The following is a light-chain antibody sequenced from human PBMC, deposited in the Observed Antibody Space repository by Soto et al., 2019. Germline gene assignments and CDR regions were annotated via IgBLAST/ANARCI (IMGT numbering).Light chain of an antibody. V-gene: IGLV2-14*01. J-gene: IGLJ2*01. CDR3: SSYISSSSVV. Sequence: QSVLTQPASVSGSPGQSITISCTGTNSDVGGYNYVSWYQQHPGKAPKLMIYDVSNRPSGVSNRFSGSKSGNTASLTVSGLQAEDEADYYCSSYISSSSVVFGGGTKLTVL. CDR1: NSDVGGYNY. CDR2: DVS.